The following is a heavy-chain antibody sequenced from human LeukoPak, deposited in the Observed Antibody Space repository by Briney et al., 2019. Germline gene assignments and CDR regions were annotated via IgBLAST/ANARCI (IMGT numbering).Heavy chain of an antibody. CDR1: GGSISSYY. Sequence: SETLSLTCTVSGGSISSYYWSWIRQPPGKGLEWIGYIYYSGSTNYNPSLKSRVTISVDTSKNQFSLKLNSVTAADTAMYYCAKSGGYGLIDYWGQGTLVTVSS. CDR3: AKSGGYGLIDY. V-gene: IGHV4-59*08. CDR2: IYYSGST. D-gene: IGHD1-26*01. J-gene: IGHJ4*02.